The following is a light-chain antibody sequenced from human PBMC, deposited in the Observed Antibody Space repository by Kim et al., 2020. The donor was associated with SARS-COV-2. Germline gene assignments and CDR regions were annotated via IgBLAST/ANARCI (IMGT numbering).Light chain of an antibody. CDR3: ATWDDTLSGL. CDR2: RND. CDR1: SSNIGNNF. Sequence: PGPRVTISCFGRSSNIGNNFVFWYQQVPGTAPKLLIYRNDQRPSGVPDRFSASKSGTSASLAISGLQSEDEADYYCATWDDTLSGLFGGGTQLTVL. V-gene: IGLV1-47*01. J-gene: IGLJ2*01.